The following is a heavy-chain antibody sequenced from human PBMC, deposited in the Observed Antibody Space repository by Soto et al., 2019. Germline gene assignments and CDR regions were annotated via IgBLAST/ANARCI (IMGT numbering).Heavy chain of an antibody. V-gene: IGHV1-46*01. J-gene: IGHJ4*02. D-gene: IGHD3-10*01. Sequence: ASVKVSCKASGYTFTSYYMHWVRQAPGQGLEWMGIINPSGGSTSYAQKFQGRVTMTRDTSTSTVYMGLSSLRSEDTAVYYCARRRVPRAFKDNSRHYFDYWGQGTLVTVSS. CDR2: INPSGGST. CDR1: GYTFTSYY. CDR3: ARRRVPRAFKDNSRHYFDY.